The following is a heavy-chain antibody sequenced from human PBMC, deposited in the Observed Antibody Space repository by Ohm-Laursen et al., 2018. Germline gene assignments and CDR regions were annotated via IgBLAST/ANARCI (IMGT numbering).Heavy chain of an antibody. Sequence: SLRLSCSASGFTFSSYWMTWVRQPPGKGLEWVARIKVDGSEKYYVDSVKGRFTISRDDAKNSLYLQMNSLRAEDTALYYCAKDILYYYGMDVWGQGTTVTVSS. V-gene: IGHV3-7*03. D-gene: IGHD3-9*01. CDR3: AKDILYYYGMDV. CDR1: GFTFSSYW. CDR2: IKVDGSEK. J-gene: IGHJ6*02.